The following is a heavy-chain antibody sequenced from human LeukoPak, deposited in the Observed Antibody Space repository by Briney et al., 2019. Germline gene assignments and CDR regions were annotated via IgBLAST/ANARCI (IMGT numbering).Heavy chain of an antibody. CDR2: ISAYNGNT. CDR3: ARDLGSWGERADF. Sequence: GASVKVSCKASGYTFTRNGISWVRQAPGQGLEWMGWISAYNGNTNYAQNLQGRVTMTTDTSTSTAYMELRSLTSADTAVYYCARDLGSWGERADFWAQGTLVSVSS. D-gene: IGHD3-16*01. V-gene: IGHV1-18*01. CDR1: GYTFTRNG. J-gene: IGHJ4*02.